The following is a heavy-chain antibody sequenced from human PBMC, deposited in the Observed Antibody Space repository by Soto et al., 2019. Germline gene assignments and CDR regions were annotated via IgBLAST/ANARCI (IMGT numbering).Heavy chain of an antibody. Sequence: SETLSLTCAVSGGSISSGGFSWSWIRQPPGKGLEWIGYIYHSGSTYYNPSLKSRVTISVDRSKNQFSLKLSSVTAADTAVYYCARVPLYWGQGTLVTVSS. CDR1: GGSISSGGFS. CDR2: IYHSGST. V-gene: IGHV4-30-2*01. J-gene: IGHJ4*02. CDR3: ARVPLY.